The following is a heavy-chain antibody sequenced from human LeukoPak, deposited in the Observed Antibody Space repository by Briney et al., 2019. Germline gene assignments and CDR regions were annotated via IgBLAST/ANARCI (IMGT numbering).Heavy chain of an antibody. D-gene: IGHD2-21*02. CDR1: GYVFTSYG. V-gene: IGHV1-18*01. Sequence: GASVKVSCKASGYVFTSYGLAWLRQAPGQGLEWVGTIILFNDRTKFAQNFQGRVTMNTASSTTTAYLQLTNLRLDDTAVYYCPRAPSSLDCYVDCYFGPWGQGTLVTVSS. CDR3: PRAPSSLDCYVDCYFGP. J-gene: IGHJ5*02. CDR2: IILFNDRT.